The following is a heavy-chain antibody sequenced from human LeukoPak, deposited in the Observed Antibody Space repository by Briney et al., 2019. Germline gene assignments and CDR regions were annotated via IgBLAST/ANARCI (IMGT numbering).Heavy chain of an antibody. D-gene: IGHD3-10*01. V-gene: IGHV4-39*01. Sequence: SETLSLTCTVSGDSMSRSNYYWGWIRQPPGKGLEWIGSISYSGSTDYNPSLESRVTMSVDTSKKQFSLRLSSVTASDTAVYYCARHKALWFGELWGQGTLVTVSS. CDR3: ARHKALWFGEL. J-gene: IGHJ4*02. CDR2: ISYSGST. CDR1: GDSMSRSNYY.